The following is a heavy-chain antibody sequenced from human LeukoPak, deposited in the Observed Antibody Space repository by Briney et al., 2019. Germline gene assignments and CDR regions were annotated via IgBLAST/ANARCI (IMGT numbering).Heavy chain of an antibody. CDR2: IIPIFGTA. V-gene: IGHV1-69*01. Sequence: SVKVSCKASGGTFSSYAISWVRRAPGQGLEWMGGIIPIFGTANYAQKFQGRVTITADESTSTAYMELSSLRSEDTAVYYCARATNVLRFLEWFYDYWGQGTLVTVSS. CDR1: GGTFSSYA. D-gene: IGHD3-3*01. J-gene: IGHJ4*02. CDR3: ARATNVLRFLEWFYDY.